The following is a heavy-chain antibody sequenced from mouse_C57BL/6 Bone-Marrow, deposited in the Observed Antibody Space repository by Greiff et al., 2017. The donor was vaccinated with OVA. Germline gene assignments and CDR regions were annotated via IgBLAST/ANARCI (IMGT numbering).Heavy chain of an antibody. Sequence: QVQLQQPGAELVKPGASVKLSCKASGYTFTSYWMHWVKQRPGQGLEWIGMIHPNSGSTNYNEKVKSKATLTVDKSSSTAYMQLSSLTSEDSAVYYCARTRLRFYAMDYWGQGTSVTVSS. CDR1: GYTFTSYW. D-gene: IGHD1-2*01. CDR3: ARTRLRFYAMDY. V-gene: IGHV1-64*01. CDR2: IHPNSGST. J-gene: IGHJ4*01.